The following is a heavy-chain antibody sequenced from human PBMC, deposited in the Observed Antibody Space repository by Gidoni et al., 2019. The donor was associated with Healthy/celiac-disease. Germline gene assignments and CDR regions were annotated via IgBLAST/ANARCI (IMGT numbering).Heavy chain of an antibody. V-gene: IGHV3-11*05. CDR3: ARGDTASVYYYYYYMDV. Sequence: QVQLVESGGGLVKPGGSLRLSCAASGFTFSDYYMSWIRQAPGKGLEWVSYISSSSSYTNYADSVKGRFTISRDNAKNSLYLQMNSLRAEDTAVYYCARGDTASVYYYYYYMDVWGKGTTVTVSS. CDR2: ISSSSSYT. J-gene: IGHJ6*03. CDR1: GFTFSDYY. D-gene: IGHD5-18*01.